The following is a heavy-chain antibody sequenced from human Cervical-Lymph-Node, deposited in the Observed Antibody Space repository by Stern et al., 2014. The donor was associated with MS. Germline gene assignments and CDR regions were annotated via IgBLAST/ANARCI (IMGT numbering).Heavy chain of an antibody. CDR3: ARDRTGGYGMDV. CDR2: IWYDGSNK. J-gene: IGHJ6*02. D-gene: IGHD3/OR15-3a*01. V-gene: IGHV3-33*01. CDR1: GFTFSIYG. Sequence: VQLEESGGGVVQPGRSLRLSCAASGFTFSIYGMHWVRQAPGKGLEWVAVIWYDGSNKYYADSVKGRFTISRDNSKNTLYLQMNSLRAEDTAVYYCARDRTGGYGMDVWGQGTTVTVSS.